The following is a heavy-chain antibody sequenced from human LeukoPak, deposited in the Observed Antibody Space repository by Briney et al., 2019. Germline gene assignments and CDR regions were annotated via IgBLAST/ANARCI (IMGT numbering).Heavy chain of an antibody. V-gene: IGHV3-7*04. CDR2: IKEDGREK. CDR1: GFTFTSFW. J-gene: IGHJ4*02. D-gene: IGHD5-24*01. Sequence: GGSLRLSCAGSGFTFTSFWMSWVRQAPGKGLEWVANIKEDGREKYYVDSVKGRFTISRDNAKNSLNLQVNSLRADDTAVYYCARDLHMGYRDGYNWLGIFDYWGQGTLVTVSS. CDR3: ARDLHMGYRDGYNWLGIFDY.